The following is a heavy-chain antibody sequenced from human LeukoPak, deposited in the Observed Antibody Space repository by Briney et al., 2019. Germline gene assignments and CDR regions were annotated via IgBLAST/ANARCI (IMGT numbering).Heavy chain of an antibody. V-gene: IGHV4-39*01. J-gene: IGHJ4*02. CDR2: IYYSGST. D-gene: IGHD6-6*01. CDR3: ARREYSSSSVFYY. Sequence: SETLSLTCTVSGGSISSSSYYWGWIRQPPGKGLGWIGSIYYSGSTYYNPSLKSRVTISVDTSKNQFSLKLSSVTAADTAVYYCARREYSSSSVFYYWGQGTLVTVSS. CDR1: GGSISSSSYY.